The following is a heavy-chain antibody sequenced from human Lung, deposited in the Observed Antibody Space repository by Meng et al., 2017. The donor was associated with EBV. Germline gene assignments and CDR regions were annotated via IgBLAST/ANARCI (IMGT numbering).Heavy chain of an antibody. Sequence: PGPPLTASCRPPGNTFTSSAINWMRPAPGQGPDWMGWIDPNTVNPTYDQGFTGRFVFSLDTSVSTAYLQIDSLKADYTAVYYCARGNGWRFDYWGQGTLVTVSS. J-gene: IGHJ4*02. CDR1: GNTFTSSA. CDR2: IDPNTVNP. D-gene: IGHD6-19*01. V-gene: IGHV7-4-1*01. CDR3: ARGNGWRFDY.